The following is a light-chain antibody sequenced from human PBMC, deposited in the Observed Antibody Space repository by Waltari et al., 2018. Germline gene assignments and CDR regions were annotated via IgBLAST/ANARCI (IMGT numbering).Light chain of an antibody. CDR1: SSNIGSNT. CDR2: SDN. Sequence: QSVLTQPHSASGTPGPRVTISCSGSSSNIGSNTLNWSQQLPGPTPKLLIYSDNQRPSGVPDRFSGSKSGTSASLAISGLQSGDETDYYCAAWDDSLNGHIIFGGGTKLTVL. V-gene: IGLV1-44*01. J-gene: IGLJ2*01. CDR3: AAWDDSLNGHII.